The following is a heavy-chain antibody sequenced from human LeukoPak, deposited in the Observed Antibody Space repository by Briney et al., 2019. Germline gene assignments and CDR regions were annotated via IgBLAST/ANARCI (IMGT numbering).Heavy chain of an antibody. Sequence: GGSLRLSCAASGFTFSSYEMNWVRQAPGKGLEWVSYISGSGSAIYYADSVKGRFTISRDSAKNSLYLQMNSLRAEDTAVYYCARDGYHYYGSGTYFGYYYMDVWGKGTTVTISS. CDR2: ISGSGSAI. D-gene: IGHD3-10*01. J-gene: IGHJ6*03. CDR3: ARDGYHYYGSGTYFGYYYMDV. CDR1: GFTFSSYE. V-gene: IGHV3-48*03.